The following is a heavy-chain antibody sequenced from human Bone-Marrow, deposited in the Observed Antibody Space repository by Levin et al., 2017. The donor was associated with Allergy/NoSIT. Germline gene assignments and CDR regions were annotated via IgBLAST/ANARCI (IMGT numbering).Heavy chain of an antibody. Sequence: PSETLSLTCTVSGGSISNGNYYWNWIRQHPGKGLEWIGNIYYSGTTSYNPSLKSRVTISVDTSKNQFSLKVISVTAADTAVYYCARVSSTGGGRNTRRWNFDSWGQGTLVTVSS. CDR1: GGSISNGNYY. D-gene: IGHD2-2*01. CDR3: ARVSSTGGGRNTRRWNFDS. J-gene: IGHJ4*02. CDR2: IYYSGTT. V-gene: IGHV4-31*03.